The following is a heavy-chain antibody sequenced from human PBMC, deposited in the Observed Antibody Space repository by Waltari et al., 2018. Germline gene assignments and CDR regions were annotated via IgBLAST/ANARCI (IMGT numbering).Heavy chain of an antibody. J-gene: IGHJ4*02. CDR2: LWSYGSNK. CDR3: AKELDGSSSWSFDC. D-gene: IGHD6-6*01. V-gene: IGHV3-33*06. Sequence: QVQLVESGGGVVQPGRSLRLSCAASGFTFSNYGMHWVRQAPGKGLEWVAVLWSYGSNKYYGDSVKGRFTISRDNSKDTVYLQMNSLRAEDTAPYYCAKELDGSSSWSFDCWGQGTLVTVSS. CDR1: GFTFSNYG.